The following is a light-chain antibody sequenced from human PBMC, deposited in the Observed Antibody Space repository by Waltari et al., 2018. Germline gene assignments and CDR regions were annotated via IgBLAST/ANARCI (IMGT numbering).Light chain of an antibody. Sequence: DIQMTQSPSTLSASVGDRVTITCRASQSISSWMAWYQQKPGKAPKLLIYKASSLESGVPSRFSGSGSGTEFTLTISSLQPDDSATYYCQQCSSYARRTFGQGTKVEIK. CDR1: QSISSW. V-gene: IGKV1-5*03. J-gene: IGKJ1*01. CDR3: QQCSSYARRT. CDR2: KAS.